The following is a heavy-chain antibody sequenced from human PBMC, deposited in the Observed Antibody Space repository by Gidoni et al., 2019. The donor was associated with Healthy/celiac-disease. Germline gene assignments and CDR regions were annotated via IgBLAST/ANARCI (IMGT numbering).Heavy chain of an antibody. CDR2: SSGSGGRT. J-gene: IGHJ4*02. Sequence: EVQLLESGGGLVPPGGSLRLSCAASGFTFSSYAMSWVRQAPGKGLEWVSGSSGSGGRTYYADSVKGRFTISRDNSKNTLYLQMNSLRAEDTAVYYCAKDAILEWLSPLDYWGQGTLVTVSS. CDR3: AKDAILEWLSPLDY. V-gene: IGHV3-23*01. CDR1: GFTFSSYA. D-gene: IGHD3-3*01.